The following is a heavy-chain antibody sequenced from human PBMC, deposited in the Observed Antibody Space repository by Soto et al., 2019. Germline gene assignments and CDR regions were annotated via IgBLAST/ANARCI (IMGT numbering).Heavy chain of an antibody. D-gene: IGHD3-3*01. CDR3: ARSKAYNDVWSGYFDY. CDR1: GGTVINGSCY. CDR2: IYYSGST. V-gene: IGHV4-61*01. Sequence: PSETLCLPWTVSGGTVINGSCYCSSIRQTPGKGLECIGYIYYSGSTKYNPSLKSRVTISIDTSKNQFYLKLSSVAAADTAVYYCARSKAYNDVWSGYFDYWGQGTLVTVS. J-gene: IGHJ4*02.